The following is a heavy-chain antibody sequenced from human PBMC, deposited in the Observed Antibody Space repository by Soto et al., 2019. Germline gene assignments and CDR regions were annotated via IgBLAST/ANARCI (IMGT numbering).Heavy chain of an antibody. CDR1: GFTFSSYA. Sequence: PGGSLRLSCAASGFTFSSYAIHWVRQAPGKGLEFVSAISSNGGNTYYANSVKGRFTISRDNSKNTLYLQMNSLRAEDTAVYYCARDHIAAAGNFDYWGQGTLVTVSS. CDR2: ISSNGGNT. J-gene: IGHJ4*02. CDR3: ARDHIAAAGNFDY. V-gene: IGHV3-64*01. D-gene: IGHD6-13*01.